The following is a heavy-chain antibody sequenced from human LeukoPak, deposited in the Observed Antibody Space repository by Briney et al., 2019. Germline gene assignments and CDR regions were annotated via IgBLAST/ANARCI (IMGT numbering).Heavy chain of an antibody. D-gene: IGHD7-27*01. Sequence: SETLSLTCAVSGGSISSGSYYWSWIRQPAGKGLEWIGRIYTSGSTNYNPSLKSRVTISVDTSKNQFSLKLSSVTAADTAVYYCARVNWGSYNWFDPWGQGTLVTVSS. CDR3: ARVNWGSYNWFDP. V-gene: IGHV4-61*02. CDR1: GGSISSGSYY. J-gene: IGHJ5*02. CDR2: IYTSGST.